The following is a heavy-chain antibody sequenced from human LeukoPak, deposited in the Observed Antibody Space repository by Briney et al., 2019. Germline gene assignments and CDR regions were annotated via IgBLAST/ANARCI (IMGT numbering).Heavy chain of an antibody. Sequence: PSETLSLTCTVSGGSISSYYWSWIRQPAGKGLEWIGRIYTSGSTNYNPSLQSRVSISVDTSKNQFSLKLSSVTAADTAVYYCARGGTSANFQHWGQGTLLTVSS. J-gene: IGHJ1*01. V-gene: IGHV4-4*07. CDR1: GGSISSYY. CDR2: IYTSGST. CDR3: ARGGTSANFQH.